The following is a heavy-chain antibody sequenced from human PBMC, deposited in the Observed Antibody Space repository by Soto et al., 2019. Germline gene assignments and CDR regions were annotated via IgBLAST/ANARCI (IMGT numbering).Heavy chain of an antibody. CDR3: ASDRGAQTTGSTGVDY. CDR1: GFTFTDYY. Sequence: QVQLVESGGGLVTPGGSLRLSCAASGFTFTDYYMHWIRQAPGRGLEWVAHIGGSGTPIYYAASVRGRSTISRENAKKSLHLPMEGLGAEDTAVYYCASDRGAQTTGSTGVDYWGQGAQVTVSS. J-gene: IGHJ4*02. D-gene: IGHD1-1*01. CDR2: IGGSGTPI. V-gene: IGHV3-11*01.